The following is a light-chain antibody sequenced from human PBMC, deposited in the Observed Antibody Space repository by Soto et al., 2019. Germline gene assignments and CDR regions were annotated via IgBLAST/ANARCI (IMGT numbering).Light chain of an antibody. CDR3: QQYDNSIT. CDR1: QSVSSRY. V-gene: IGKV3-20*01. Sequence: EIVLTQSPDTLSLSPGESATLSCRASQSVSSRYLAWYQQKPGQAPRLLISGASSRATGIPDRFSGSGSGTYFTPTISRLDPEDFAFFYCQQYDNSITFGQGTRLEIE. CDR2: GAS. J-gene: IGKJ5*01.